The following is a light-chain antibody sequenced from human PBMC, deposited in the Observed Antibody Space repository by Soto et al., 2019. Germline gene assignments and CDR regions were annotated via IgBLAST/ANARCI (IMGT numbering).Light chain of an antibody. Sequence: AIQMTQSPSCRSASLGDRVTITWRASQGIRNDLGWYQQKPGKAPKLLIYAASSLQSGVPSRFSGSGSGTDVTLTISSLQTEDGATYYCLQDYNYPPTFGQGTKVDIK. J-gene: IGKJ1*01. V-gene: IGKV1-6*01. CDR3: LQDYNYPPT. CDR2: AAS. CDR1: QGIRND.